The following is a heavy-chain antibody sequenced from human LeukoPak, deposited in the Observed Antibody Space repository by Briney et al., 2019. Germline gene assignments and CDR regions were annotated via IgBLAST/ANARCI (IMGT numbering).Heavy chain of an antibody. CDR1: GYTFTGYY. CDR3: ARALTPYYYDSSGYYYGVGRY. CDR2: IIPIFGTA. J-gene: IGHJ4*02. D-gene: IGHD3-22*01. Sequence: SVKVSCKASGYTFTGYYMHWVRQAPGQGLEWMGGIIPIFGTANYAQKFQGRVTITADESTSTAYMELSSLRSEDTAVYYCARALTPYYYDSSGYYYGVGRYWGQGTLVTVSS. V-gene: IGHV1-69*13.